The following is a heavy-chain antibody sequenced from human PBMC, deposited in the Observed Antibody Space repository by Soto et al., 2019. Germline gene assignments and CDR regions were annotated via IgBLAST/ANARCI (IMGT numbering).Heavy chain of an antibody. V-gene: IGHV3-23*01. CDR3: AFNSGSGSYYFGY. D-gene: IGHD3-10*01. J-gene: IGHJ4*02. Sequence: EVQLLESGGGLVQPGGSLRLSCAASGITFSSYAMWWVRQAPGKGLECVSAISGGGETTYYADSVKGRFTISRDNSKNTLYLQMNSLRAEDTAVYYCAFNSGSGSYYFGYWGQGTLVTVSS. CDR2: ISGGGETT. CDR1: GITFSSYA.